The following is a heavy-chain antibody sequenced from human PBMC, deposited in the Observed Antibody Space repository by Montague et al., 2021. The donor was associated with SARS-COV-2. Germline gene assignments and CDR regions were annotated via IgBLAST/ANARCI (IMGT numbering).Heavy chain of an antibody. D-gene: IGHD3-10*01. J-gene: IGHJ3*02. CDR3: ARDLAPYYGSGGYYNPIDALDT. V-gene: IGHV4-61*02. CDR1: GGSISSGSYY. CDR2: IYTSGST. Sequence: TLSLTCTVSGGSISSGSYYWSWIRQPAGKGLEWIGRIYTSGSTNYNPSLKSRVTISVDTSKNQFTLKLSSVTAADTAVYYCARDLAPYYGSGGYYNPIDALDTWGQGTMVTVSS.